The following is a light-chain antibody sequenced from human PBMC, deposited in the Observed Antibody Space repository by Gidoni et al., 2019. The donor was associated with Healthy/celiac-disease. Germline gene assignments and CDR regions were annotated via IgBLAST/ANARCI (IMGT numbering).Light chain of an antibody. Sequence: IVMTQSPLSLPVTPGEPASISCRSSQSHLHSNGYNYLDWYLQKPGQSPQLLIYLGSNRASGVPDRFSGSGSGTDFTLKISRVEAEDVGVYYCMQALQTPITFGPGTKVDIK. CDR3: MQALQTPIT. V-gene: IGKV2-28*01. CDR1: QSHLHSNGYNY. J-gene: IGKJ3*01. CDR2: LGS.